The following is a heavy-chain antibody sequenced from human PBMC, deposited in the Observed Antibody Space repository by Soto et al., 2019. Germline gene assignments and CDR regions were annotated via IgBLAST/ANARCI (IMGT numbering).Heavy chain of an antibody. CDR2: TNAGNGNT. CDR1: GYTLTSYA. Sequence: ASVKVSCKASGYTLTSYAMHWVRQAPGQRLEWMGWTNAGNGNTKYSQKFQGRVTITRDTSASTAYMELSSLRSEDTAVYYCARDIYDSSEGAFDIWGQGTMVTVSS. D-gene: IGHD3-22*01. V-gene: IGHV1-3*01. J-gene: IGHJ3*02. CDR3: ARDIYDSSEGAFDI.